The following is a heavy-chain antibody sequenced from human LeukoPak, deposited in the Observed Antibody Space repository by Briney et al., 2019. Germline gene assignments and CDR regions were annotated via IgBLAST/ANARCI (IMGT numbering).Heavy chain of an antibody. V-gene: IGHV1-2*02. J-gene: IGHJ4*02. CDR1: GYTFTGYY. CDR3: ARDLSWQARTLYYFDY. CDR2: INPNSGGT. Sequence: GASVKASCKASGYTFTGYYMHWVRQAPGQGLEWMGWINPNSGGTNYAQKFQGRVTMTRDTSISTAYMELSRLRSDDTAVYYCARDLSWQARTLYYFDYWGQGTLVTVSS. D-gene: IGHD2/OR15-2a*01.